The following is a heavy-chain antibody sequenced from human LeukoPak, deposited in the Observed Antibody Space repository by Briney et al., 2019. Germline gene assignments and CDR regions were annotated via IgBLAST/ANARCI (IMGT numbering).Heavy chain of an antibody. Sequence: GGSLRLSCAASEFSVGSNYMTWVRQAPGKGLEWVPLIYSGGSTYYADSVKGRFTISRDNSKNTLYLQMNSLRAEDTAVYYCAKSPSITIFGVVIPDWGQGTLVTVSS. V-gene: IGHV3-66*01. D-gene: IGHD3-3*01. CDR2: IYSGGST. CDR1: EFSVGSNY. CDR3: AKSPSITIFGVVIPD. J-gene: IGHJ4*02.